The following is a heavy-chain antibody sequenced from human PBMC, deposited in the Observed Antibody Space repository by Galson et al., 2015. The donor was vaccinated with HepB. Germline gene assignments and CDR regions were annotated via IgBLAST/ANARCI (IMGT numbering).Heavy chain of an antibody. V-gene: IGHV3-21*01. CDR3: ARERDFYYYYMDV. J-gene: IGHJ6*03. Sequence: LSCAASGFTFSSYSMNWVRQAPGKGLEWVSSISRTSDYIYYADSVKGRFTISRDNAKNSVYLQMNSLRAEDTAMYYCARERDFYYYYMDVWGKGTTVTVSS. CDR1: GFTFSSYS. CDR2: ISRTSDYI.